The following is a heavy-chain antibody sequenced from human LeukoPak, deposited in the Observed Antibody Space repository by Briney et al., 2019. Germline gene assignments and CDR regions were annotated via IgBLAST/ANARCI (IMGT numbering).Heavy chain of an antibody. CDR2: IYPGDSDT. CDR3: ARQHYYAGPYYNGVNNWFDP. Sequence: HGESLKISCKGSGYSFTSYWIGWVRQMPGKGLEWMGIIYPGDSDTRYSPSFQGQVTISADKSISTAYLQWSSLKASDTAIYYCARQHYYAGPYYNGVNNWFDPWGQGTLVTVSS. J-gene: IGHJ5*02. V-gene: IGHV5-51*01. CDR1: GYSFTSYW. D-gene: IGHD2-8*01.